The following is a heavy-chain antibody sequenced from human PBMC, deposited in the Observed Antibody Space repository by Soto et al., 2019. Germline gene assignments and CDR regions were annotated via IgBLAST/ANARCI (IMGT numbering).Heavy chain of an antibody. Sequence: KSSETLSLTCTVSGGSISSGDYYWSWIRQPPGKGLEWIGYIYYSGSTYYNPSLKSRVTISVDTSKNQFSLKLSSVTAADTAVYYCARAPTFGVVKPVYYYGMDVWGQGTTVTVSS. CDR1: GGSISSGDYY. CDR2: IYYSGST. D-gene: IGHD3-3*01. CDR3: ARAPTFGVVKPVYYYGMDV. J-gene: IGHJ6*02. V-gene: IGHV4-30-4*01.